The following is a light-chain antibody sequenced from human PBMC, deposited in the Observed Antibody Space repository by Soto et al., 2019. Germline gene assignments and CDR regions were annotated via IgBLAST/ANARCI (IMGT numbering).Light chain of an antibody. V-gene: IGLV3-21*02. CDR1: NIGSKS. CDR2: DDS. CDR3: QVWDSSGDHQV. Sequence: SYELTQPPSVSVAPGQTARITCGGTNIGSKSVHWYQQKPGQAPVLVVYDDSDRPSGIPERFSGSNSGNTATLTVSRVEAGDEADYYCQVWDSSGDHQVFGGGTKLTVL. J-gene: IGLJ2*01.